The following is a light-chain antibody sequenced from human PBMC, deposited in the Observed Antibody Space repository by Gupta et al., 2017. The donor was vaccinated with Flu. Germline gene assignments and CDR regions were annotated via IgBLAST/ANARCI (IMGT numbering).Light chain of an antibody. CDR3: AAWDDSLSVWV. Sequence: QSVLTQPPSASGTPGQRVTISCSGSTSNFGSDYVYWYQQLPGTAPKLLIYRNNQRPSGVPDRFSGSNSGTSASLAISGLRSEDEADYYCAAWDDSLSVWVFGGGTKLTVL. V-gene: IGLV1-47*01. J-gene: IGLJ3*02. CDR1: TSNFGSDY. CDR2: RNN.